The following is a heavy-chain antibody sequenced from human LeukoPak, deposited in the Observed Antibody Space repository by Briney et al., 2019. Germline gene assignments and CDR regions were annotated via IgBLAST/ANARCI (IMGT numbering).Heavy chain of an antibody. CDR1: GFTFDDYA. CDR3: AKDPTRAENYFDY. V-gene: IGHV3-9*01. J-gene: IGHJ4*02. Sequence: GGSLRLSCAASGFTFDDYAMHWVRQAPGKGLEWVSGISWNSGSIGYADSVKGRFTISRDNAKNSLYLQMNSLRAEDTAVYYCAKDPTRAENYFDYWGQGTLVTVSS. CDR2: ISWNSGSI.